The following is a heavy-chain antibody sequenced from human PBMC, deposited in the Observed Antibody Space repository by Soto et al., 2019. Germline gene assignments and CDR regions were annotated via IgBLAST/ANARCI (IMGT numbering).Heavy chain of an antibody. CDR2: INAGNGNT. J-gene: IGHJ4*02. Sequence: QVQRVQSGAEEKKPGASVKVSYKASGYTFTSYAMHWVRQAPGQRLEWMGWINAGNGNTKYSQKFQGRVTITRDTSASTAYMELSSLRSEDTAVYYCARVLVGATPVDYWGQGTLVTVSS. CDR3: ARVLVGATPVDY. D-gene: IGHD1-26*01. V-gene: IGHV1-3*05. CDR1: GYTFTSYA.